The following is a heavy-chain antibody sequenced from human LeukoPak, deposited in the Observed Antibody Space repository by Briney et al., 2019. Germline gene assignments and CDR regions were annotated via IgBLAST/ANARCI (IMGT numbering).Heavy chain of an antibody. D-gene: IGHD3-10*01. CDR3: ARDPTGHGSGGYYPKKRLDY. CDR2: IIPIFGTA. J-gene: IGHJ4*02. CDR1: GGTFSSYA. Sequence: GASVKVSCKASGGTFSSYAISWVRQAPGQGLEWMGGIIPIFGTANYAQKLQGRVTMTTDTSASTAYMELRSLRSDDTAVYYCARDPTGHGSGGYYPKKRLDYWGQGTLVTVSS. V-gene: IGHV1-69*05.